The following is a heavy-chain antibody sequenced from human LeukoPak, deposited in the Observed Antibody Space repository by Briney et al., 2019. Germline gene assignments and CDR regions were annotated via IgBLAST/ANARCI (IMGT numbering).Heavy chain of an antibody. CDR2: IRGGGGSA. Sequence: GGSLRLSCTASGFTFSAYAMMWVRQAPGKGPEGVSAIRGGGGSAFYADSVKGRFTISRDNSKKTLYLQMNSLRVEDTAVYYCARGDGYNDAEYLQHWGQGTLVTVS. CDR3: ARGDGYNDAEYLQH. CDR1: GFTFSAYA. J-gene: IGHJ1*01. D-gene: IGHD5-24*01. V-gene: IGHV3-23*01.